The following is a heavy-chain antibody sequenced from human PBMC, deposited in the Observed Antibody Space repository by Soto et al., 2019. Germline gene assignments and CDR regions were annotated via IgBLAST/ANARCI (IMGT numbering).Heavy chain of an antibody. V-gene: IGHV1-69*13. J-gene: IGHJ6*02. Sequence: SVKVSCKASGYTFTSYGIIWVRQAPGQGLEWMGGIIPINGTANYAQKFQGRVTITADESTSTAYMELSSLRSEDTAVYYCARERQITGTTTYYYGMDVWGQGTTVTVSS. CDR3: ARERQITGTTTYYYGMDV. CDR2: IIPINGTA. CDR1: GYTFTSYG. D-gene: IGHD1-7*01.